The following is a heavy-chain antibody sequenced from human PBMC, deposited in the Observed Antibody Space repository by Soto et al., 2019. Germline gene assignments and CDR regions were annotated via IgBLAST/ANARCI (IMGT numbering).Heavy chain of an antibody. CDR1: RWTFTNYG. J-gene: IGHJ4*02. V-gene: IGHV1-18*03. D-gene: IGHD6-6*01. CDR2: ISAYKGNT. Sequence: AAVKDSCKASRWTFTNYGISWVRQARGQGLEWMGWISAYKGNTNYVQKFQGRVTMTTDSSTSTAYLELRSLRSDDMDVYFCASRSGQLPYYFDYWGQGTQVTVSS. CDR3: ASRSGQLPYYFDY.